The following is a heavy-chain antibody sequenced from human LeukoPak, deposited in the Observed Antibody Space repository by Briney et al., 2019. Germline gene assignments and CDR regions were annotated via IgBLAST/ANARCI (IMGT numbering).Heavy chain of an antibody. CDR2: IYHSGST. V-gene: IGHV4-4*02. J-gene: IGHJ3*02. CDR1: GFTFGSYAM. Sequence: GSLRLSCAASGFTFGSYAMSWVRQPPGKGLEWIGEIYHSGSTNYNPSLKSRVTISVDKSKNQFSLKLSSVTAADTAVYYCARAVTRRKPGIAAAGTSHDAFDIWGQGTMVTVSS. D-gene: IGHD6-13*01. CDR3: ARAVTRRKPGIAAAGTSHDAFDI.